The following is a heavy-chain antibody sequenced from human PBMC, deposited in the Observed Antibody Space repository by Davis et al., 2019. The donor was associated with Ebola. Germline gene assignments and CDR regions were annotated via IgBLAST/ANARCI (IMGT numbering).Heavy chain of an antibody. D-gene: IGHD2-15*01. V-gene: IGHV3-21*01. Sequence: ESLKISCAASEFTFSSYSMNWVRQAPGKGLEWVSSISSSSSYIYYADSVKGRFTISRDNAKNSLYLQMNSLRAEDTAVYYCARLRGCSGGSCYTVPYGMDVWGQGTTVTVSS. CDR3: ARLRGCSGGSCYTVPYGMDV. CDR1: EFTFSSYS. J-gene: IGHJ6*02. CDR2: ISSSSSYI.